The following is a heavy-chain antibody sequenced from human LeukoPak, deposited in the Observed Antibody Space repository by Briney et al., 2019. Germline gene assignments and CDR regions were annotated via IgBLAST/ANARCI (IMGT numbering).Heavy chain of an antibody. D-gene: IGHD1-26*01. CDR3: ARARYIGSSTKTVPEY. CDR2: IYYSGST. V-gene: IGHV4-59*01. CDR1: GGAINSYY. Sequence: PSETLSLTCTVSGGAINSYYWSWIWQPPGKGLEWIGYIYYSGSTNYNPSLKSRVTISRDMSKNQFSLELNSVTTADTAVYYCARARYIGSSTKTVPEYWGQGRLVTVSS. J-gene: IGHJ4*02.